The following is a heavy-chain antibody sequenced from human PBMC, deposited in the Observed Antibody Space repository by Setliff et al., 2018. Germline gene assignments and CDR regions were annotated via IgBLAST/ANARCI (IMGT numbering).Heavy chain of an antibody. D-gene: IGHD3-10*01. J-gene: IGHJ4*02. V-gene: IGHV1-69*05. Sequence: SVKVSCKASGGTFSSYSISWVRQAPGQGLEWMGGIIPIFGTANYAQKFQGRVTITTDKSTSTAYMELSSLRSEDTAVYYCAREALQRAGLYFFDIWGQGMLVTVSS. CDR1: GGTFSSYS. CDR2: IIPIFGTA. CDR3: AREALQRAGLYFFDI.